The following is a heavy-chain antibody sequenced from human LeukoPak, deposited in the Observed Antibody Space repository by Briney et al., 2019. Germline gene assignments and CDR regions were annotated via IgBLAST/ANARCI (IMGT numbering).Heavy chain of an antibody. CDR3: ARGQASDFDY. CDR2: ISSSSSYI. J-gene: IGHJ4*02. Sequence: PGGSLRLSCAASGFTFSSYSMNWVRQAPGRGLEWVSSISSSSSYIYYADSVKGRFTISRDNAKNSLYLQMNSLRAEDTAVYYCARGQASDFDYWGQGTLVTVSS. CDR1: GFTFSSYS. V-gene: IGHV3-21*01.